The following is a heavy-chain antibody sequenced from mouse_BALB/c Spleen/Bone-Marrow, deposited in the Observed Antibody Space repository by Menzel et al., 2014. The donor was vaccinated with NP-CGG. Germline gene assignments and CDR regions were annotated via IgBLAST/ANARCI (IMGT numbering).Heavy chain of an antibody. CDR3: VRATAYYFDY. D-gene: IGHD1-2*01. J-gene: IGHJ2*01. CDR2: IKTKTNDYGT. V-gene: IGHV10-1*02. CDR1: GFTFNTYA. Sequence: EVNLVESGGGLVQPVGSLKLSCVASGFTFNTYAMNWVRQAPGKGLEWVARIKTKTNDYGTFYADSVKDRFTISRDDSQNMLYLQMNNLKTEDTAMYYCVRATAYYFDYWGQGTTLTVSS.